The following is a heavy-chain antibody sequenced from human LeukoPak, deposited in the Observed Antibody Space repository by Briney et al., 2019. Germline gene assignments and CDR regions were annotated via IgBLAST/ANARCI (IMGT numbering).Heavy chain of an antibody. CDR2: IDGSGSTT. CDR3: ARDQGTSTTAPKRKGRFDP. Sequence: GGSLGLSCAASGFTFNTYEINWVRQAPGKGLECLSYIDGSGSTTYYADSVKGRFTISRDNSKNTLYLQMNSLRDEDTAVYYCARDQGTSTTAPKRKGRFDPWGQGTLVTVSS. CDR1: GFTFNTYE. J-gene: IGHJ5*02. D-gene: IGHD1-1*01. V-gene: IGHV3-48*03.